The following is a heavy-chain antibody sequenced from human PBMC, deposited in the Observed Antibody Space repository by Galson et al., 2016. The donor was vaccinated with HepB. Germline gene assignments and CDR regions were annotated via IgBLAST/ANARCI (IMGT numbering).Heavy chain of an antibody. CDR2: ISTTSSYI. Sequence: SLRLSCAASGFTFSSYSMNWVRQAPGKGLEWVSSISTTSSYIYDADSVKGRFTISRDNARDSLFLQMNSLRVEDTAVYYCARERGYNYGHPNLDCWGQGTLVTVSS. CDR3: ARERGYNYGHPNLDC. J-gene: IGHJ4*02. V-gene: IGHV3-21*01. D-gene: IGHD5-18*01. CDR1: GFTFSSYS.